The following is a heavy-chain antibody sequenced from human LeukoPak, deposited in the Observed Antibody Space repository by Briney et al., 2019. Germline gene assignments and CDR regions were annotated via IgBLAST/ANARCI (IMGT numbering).Heavy chain of an antibody. V-gene: IGHV1-2*02. Sequence: ASVKVSCKASGYTFTGYYMHWVRQAPGQGLEWMGWINPNSGGTNYAQKFQGRVTMTRDTSISTAYMELSRLRSDDTAVYYCARNDDGGSGSYGHYYYYMDVWGKGTTVTVSS. CDR1: GYTFTGYY. J-gene: IGHJ6*03. CDR2: INPNSGGT. CDR3: ARNDDGGSGSYGHYYYYMDV. D-gene: IGHD3-10*01.